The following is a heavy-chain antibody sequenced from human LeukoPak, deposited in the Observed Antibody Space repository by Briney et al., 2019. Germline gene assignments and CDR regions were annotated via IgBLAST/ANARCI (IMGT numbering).Heavy chain of an antibody. Sequence: GGSLRLSCAASGFPFDDYAMHWVREVPGKGLEWVAYINWNSGIIGYADSVRGRSTISRDNAKNSLFLQMSRLTPEDRAFYYCAKDTLVAAGGISFDVWGQGTMVTVSS. CDR2: INWNSGII. D-gene: IGHD2-15*01. CDR3: AKDTLVAAGGISFDV. J-gene: IGHJ3*01. CDR1: GFPFDDYA. V-gene: IGHV3-9*01.